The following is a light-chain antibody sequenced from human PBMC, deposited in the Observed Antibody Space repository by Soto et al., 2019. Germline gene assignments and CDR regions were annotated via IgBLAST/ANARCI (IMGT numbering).Light chain of an antibody. J-gene: IGKJ4*01. CDR2: WGS. V-gene: IGKV4-1*01. CDR1: QSVLYAFNNTNY. Sequence: DIVMTQSPDFLGLSLGERAAINCQSSQSVLYAFNNTNYLAWYQQKPGQPLKKILHWGSSRESGVPDRFIGSRFGAYFSLTINSLQVEGVAVYYCEQYYTLPLAFGVWSKVDIK. CDR3: EQYYTLPLA.